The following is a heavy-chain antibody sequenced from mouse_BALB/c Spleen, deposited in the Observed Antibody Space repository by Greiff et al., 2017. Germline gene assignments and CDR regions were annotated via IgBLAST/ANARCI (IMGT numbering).Heavy chain of an antibody. V-gene: IGHV3-2*02. J-gene: IGHJ4*01. CDR1: GYSITSDYA. CDR2: ISYSGST. D-gene: IGHD1-2*01. Sequence: EVKLMESGPGLVKPSQSLSLTCTVTGYSITSDYAWNWIRQFPGNKLEWMGYISYSGSTSYNPSLKSRISITRDTSKNQFFLQLNSVTTEDTATYYCARITTATDAMDYWGQGTSVTVSS. CDR3: ARITTATDAMDY.